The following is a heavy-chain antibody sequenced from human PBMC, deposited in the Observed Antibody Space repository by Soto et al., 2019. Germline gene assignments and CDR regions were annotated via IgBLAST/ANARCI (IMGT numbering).Heavy chain of an antibody. CDR3: AKDWLAVAGYDY. D-gene: IGHD6-19*01. CDR1: GVTFSSYG. Sequence: QVQLVESGGGVVQPGRCLRLSCAASGVTFSSYGMHWVRQAPGKGLEWVAVISYDGSNKYYADSVKGRFTISRDNSKNTLYLQMNSLRAEDTAVYYCAKDWLAVAGYDYWGQGTLVTVSS. V-gene: IGHV3-30*18. CDR2: ISYDGSNK. J-gene: IGHJ4*02.